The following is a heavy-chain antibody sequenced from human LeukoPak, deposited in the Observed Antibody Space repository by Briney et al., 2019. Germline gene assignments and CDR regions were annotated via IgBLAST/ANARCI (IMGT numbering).Heavy chain of an antibody. CDR3: ARGGAVAGDYYYYGMDV. CDR1: GGSISSYY. V-gene: IGHV4-4*07. D-gene: IGHD6-19*01. CDR2: IYTSGST. Sequence: SETLSLTCTVSGGSISSYYWSWIRQPAGKGLEWIGRIYTSGSTNYNPSHKSRVTMSVDTSKNQFSLKLSSVTAADTAVYYCARGGAVAGDYYYYGMDVWGQGTTVTVSS. J-gene: IGHJ6*02.